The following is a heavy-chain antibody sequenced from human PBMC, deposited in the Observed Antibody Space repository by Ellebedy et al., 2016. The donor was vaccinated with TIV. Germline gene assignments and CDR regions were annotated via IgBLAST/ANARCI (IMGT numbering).Heavy chain of an antibody. CDR2: IANDGRNK. J-gene: IGHJ5*01. V-gene: IGHV3-30*18. D-gene: IGHD2-21*01. CDR1: GFLFNQYG. CDR3: ANMAWGNEDYSFDS. Sequence: GGSLRLSXAASGFLFNQYGMHWVRQAPGKGLEWVAVIANDGRNKYYGDSVKGRFTISRDNSKNTLYLQMNSLKVEDTAVYYCANMAWGNEDYSFDSWGQGTLVTVSS.